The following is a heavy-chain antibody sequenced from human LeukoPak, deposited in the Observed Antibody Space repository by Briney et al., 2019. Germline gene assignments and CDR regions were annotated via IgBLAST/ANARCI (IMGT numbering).Heavy chain of an antibody. J-gene: IGHJ4*02. CDR3: ARIVVVITPAQFDY. V-gene: IGHV4-59*01. D-gene: IGHD3-22*01. Sequence: PSETLSLTCTVSGGSISSYYWSWIRQPPGKGLEWIGYIYYSGSTNYNPSLKSRVTISIDTSKNQFSLKLTSVTAADTAVYYCARIVVVITPAQFDYWGQGTLVTVSS. CDR2: IYYSGST. CDR1: GGSISSYY.